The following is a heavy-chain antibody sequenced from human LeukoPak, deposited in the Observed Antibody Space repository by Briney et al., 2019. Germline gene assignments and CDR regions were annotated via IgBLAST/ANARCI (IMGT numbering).Heavy chain of an antibody. J-gene: IGHJ4*02. CDR2: ISSSSSYI. CDR3: ATNSGSYFYFDY. D-gene: IGHD1-26*01. V-gene: IGHV3-21*04. Sequence: PGGSLRLSCAASGFTVSSNYMSWVRQAPGKGLEWVSSISSSSSYIYYADSVKGRFTISRDNSKNTLYLQMNSLRAEDTAVYYCATNSGSYFYFDYWGQGTLVTVSS. CDR1: GFTVSSNY.